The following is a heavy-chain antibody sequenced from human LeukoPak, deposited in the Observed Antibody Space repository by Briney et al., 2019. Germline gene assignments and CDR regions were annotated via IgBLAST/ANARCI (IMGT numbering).Heavy chain of an antibody. CDR2: IIPIFGTA. J-gene: IGHJ3*02. D-gene: IGHD2-21*02. CDR3: ARVRSASAGTASAFDI. V-gene: IGHV1-69*01. Sequence: SVKVSCKASGGTFSSYAISWVRQAPGQGLEWMGGIIPIFGTANYAQKFQGRVTITADESTSTAYMELSSLRSEDTAVYYCARVRSASAGTASAFDIWGQGTMVTVSS. CDR1: GGTFSSYA.